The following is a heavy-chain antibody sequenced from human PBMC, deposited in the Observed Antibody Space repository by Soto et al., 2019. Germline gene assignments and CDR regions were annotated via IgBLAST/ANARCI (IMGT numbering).Heavy chain of an antibody. CDR1: GGSISSYY. Sequence: SETLSLTCTVSGGSISSYYWSWIRQPPGKGLEWIGYIYYSGSTNYNPSLKSRVTISVDTSKNQFSLKLSSVTAADTAVYYCARHYLDYGGNPPFFDYWGQGTLVTVSS. J-gene: IGHJ4*02. CDR3: ARHYLDYGGNPPFFDY. CDR2: IYYSGST. V-gene: IGHV4-59*08. D-gene: IGHD4-17*01.